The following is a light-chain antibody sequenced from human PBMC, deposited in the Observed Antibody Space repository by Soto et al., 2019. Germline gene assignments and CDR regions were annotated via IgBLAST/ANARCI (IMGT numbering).Light chain of an antibody. CDR3: SSYAGINNLGG. J-gene: IGLJ1*01. V-gene: IGLV2-8*01. CDR2: EVN. Sequence: QSALTQPPSASGSPGQSVTISCTGTSSDVGGYKYVSWYQQHPGKAPKLMIFEVNKRPSGVPDRFSGSKSGNTASLTVSGLQAEDEAYYYCSSYAGINNLGGFGTVTKLTVL. CDR1: SSDVGGYKY.